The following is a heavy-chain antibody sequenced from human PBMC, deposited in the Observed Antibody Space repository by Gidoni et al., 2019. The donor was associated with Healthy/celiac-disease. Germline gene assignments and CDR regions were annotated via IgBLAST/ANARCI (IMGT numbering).Heavy chain of an antibody. CDR2: IYHSGST. CDR1: GGPISSGGYS. Sequence: QLQLQESGSGLVKPSQTLSLPCAVSGGPISSGGYSCSWIRQPTGKGLEWIGYIYHSGSTYSNPSLKSRVTISVNRSKTQFSLKLSSVTAADTAVYYCASARGDFWSGYYRTDARWFDPWGKGTLVTVSS. V-gene: IGHV4-30-2*01. CDR3: ASARGDFWSGYYRTDARWFDP. J-gene: IGHJ5*02. D-gene: IGHD3-3*01.